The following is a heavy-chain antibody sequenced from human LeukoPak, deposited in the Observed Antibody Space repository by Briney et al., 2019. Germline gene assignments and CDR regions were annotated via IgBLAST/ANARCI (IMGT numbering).Heavy chain of an antibody. CDR2: ISYDGSNK. D-gene: IGHD2-2*01. J-gene: IGHJ4*02. CDR1: GFTFSSYG. Sequence: PGGSLRLSCTASGFTFSSYGMHWVRQAPGKGLEWVAVISYDGSNKHYADSVKGRFTISRDNSKNTLYLQMNSLRAEDTAVYYCAKGGALICSSTSCEHLDYWGQGTLVTVSS. V-gene: IGHV3-30*18. CDR3: AKGGALICSSTSCEHLDY.